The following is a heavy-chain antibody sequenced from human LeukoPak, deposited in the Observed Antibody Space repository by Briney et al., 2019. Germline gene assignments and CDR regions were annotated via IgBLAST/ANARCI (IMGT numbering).Heavy chain of an antibody. CDR2: IKQDGSEK. V-gene: IGHV3-7*01. J-gene: IGHJ4*02. Sequence: GGSLRLSCAASGFTFSNYWLTWVRQAPGQGLEWVANIKQDGSEKHYVDSVKGRFTISRDNAKNSLHLRMNSLRAEDTAVYYCARDRQIACWGQGTLVTVSS. CDR3: ARDRQIAC. CDR1: GFTFSNYW.